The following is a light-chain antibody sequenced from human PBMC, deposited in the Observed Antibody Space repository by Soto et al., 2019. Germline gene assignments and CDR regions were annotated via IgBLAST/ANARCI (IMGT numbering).Light chain of an antibody. CDR2: DAS. V-gene: IGKV1-39*01. J-gene: IGKJ4*01. CDR1: QSVFNH. CDR3: HKSSSPPLT. Sequence: DVQMTQSPSSLSASVGDSVTITCRASQSVFNHLSWFQQRPGKGPKLLIYDASSLHAGVPSRFSGSGYGTDFTLTISTVQPEDSAIYHCHKSSSPPLTFGGGTRVELK.